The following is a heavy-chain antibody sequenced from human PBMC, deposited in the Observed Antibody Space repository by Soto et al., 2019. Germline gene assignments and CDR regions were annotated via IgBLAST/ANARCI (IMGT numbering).Heavy chain of an antibody. J-gene: IGHJ6*02. CDR1: GFTFSSYA. D-gene: IGHD2-2*01. CDR3: AKGLSPHCASSSCPSGMHV. CDR2: ISVSTPNT. Sequence: EVQLLESGGGLVQPGGSLRLSCAASGFTFSSYAMSWVRQAPGKGLEWVSGISVSTPNTYYAESMKSRFTISRDNSKSTLYVQLNSLRAEDTAVYYCAKGLSPHCASSSCPSGMHVWGQGTTVNVS. V-gene: IGHV3-23*01.